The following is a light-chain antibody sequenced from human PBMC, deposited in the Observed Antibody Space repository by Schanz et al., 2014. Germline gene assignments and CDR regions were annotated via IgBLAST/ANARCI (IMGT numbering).Light chain of an antibody. V-gene: IGKV3-20*01. J-gene: IGKJ4*01. CDR3: QQYGSSPLT. CDR1: QTVSNN. CDR2: GAS. Sequence: EIVMTQSPATLSVSPGERGTLSCRASQTVSNNLAWYQQKPGQTPRLLIYGASYRATGIPDRFSGSGSGTDFTLTISRLEPEDFAVYYCQQYGSSPLTFGGGTNVEIK.